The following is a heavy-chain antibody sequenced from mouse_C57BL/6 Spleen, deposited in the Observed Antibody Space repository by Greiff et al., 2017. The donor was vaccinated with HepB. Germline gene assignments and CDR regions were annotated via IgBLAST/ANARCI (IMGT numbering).Heavy chain of an antibody. J-gene: IGHJ2*01. Sequence: EVQRVESGGGLVQPKRSFKLTCAASGFTFNTYAMHWVRQASGKGLEWVARIRSKSSNYATYYADSVKDRFTISRDDSQSMLYLQMNNLKTEDTAMYCCVRELGDYFDYWGQGTTLTVSS. CDR2: IRSKSSNYAT. D-gene: IGHD4-1*01. CDR3: VRELGDYFDY. CDR1: GFTFNTYA. V-gene: IGHV10-3*01.